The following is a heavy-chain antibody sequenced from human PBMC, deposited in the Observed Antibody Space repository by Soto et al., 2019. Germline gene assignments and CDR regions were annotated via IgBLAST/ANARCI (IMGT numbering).Heavy chain of an antibody. V-gene: IGHV4-34*01. D-gene: IGHD1-20*01. CDR3: AGGPRYWSFAL. J-gene: IGHJ2*01. Sequence: KPSETLSLTCSVYGGSSRAYHWSWIRQSPGEGLEWIGEFSYSGGLNYNPSLKRRVAVSLDTSTDHFSLTMTSVTAADTGVYFCAGGPRYWSFALWGRGTLVTVSS. CDR2: FSYSGGL. CDR1: GGSSRAYH.